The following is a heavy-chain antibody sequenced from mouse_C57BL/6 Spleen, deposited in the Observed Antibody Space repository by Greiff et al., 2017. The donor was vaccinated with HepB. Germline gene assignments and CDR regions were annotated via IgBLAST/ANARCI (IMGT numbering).Heavy chain of an antibody. J-gene: IGHJ2*01. V-gene: IGHV1-85*01. D-gene: IGHD2-4*01. CDR2: IYPRDGST. Sequence: VKLMESGPELVKPGASVKLSCKASGYTFTSYDINWVKQRPGQGLEWIGWIYPRDGSTKYNEKFKGKATLTVDTSSSTAYMELHSLTSEDSAVYFCARPDDYDVDYFDYWGQGTTLTVSS. CDR3: ARPDDYDVDYFDY. CDR1: GYTFTSYD.